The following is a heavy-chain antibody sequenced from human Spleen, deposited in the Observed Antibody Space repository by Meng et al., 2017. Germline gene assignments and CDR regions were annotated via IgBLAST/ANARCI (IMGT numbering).Heavy chain of an antibody. V-gene: IGHV1-2*02. CDR1: GYTFTGYY. CDR2: INPNSGGT. J-gene: IGHJ5*02. D-gene: IGHD1-26*01. Sequence: QVKLVQLGAEVKRPGASVTASCKASGYTFTGYYMHWVRQAPGQGLEWMGWINPNSGGTNYAQKFQGRVTMSRDTSISTAYMELTRLRSDDTAVYYCAKDWVDVVNWVGRFDPWGQGTLVTVSS. CDR3: AKDWVDVVNWVGRFDP.